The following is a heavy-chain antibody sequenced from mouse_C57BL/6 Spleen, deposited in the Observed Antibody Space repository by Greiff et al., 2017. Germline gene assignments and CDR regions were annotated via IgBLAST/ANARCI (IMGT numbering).Heavy chain of an antibody. CDR3: ARGGTTVVATGYFDY. CDR2: ISYDGSN. D-gene: IGHD1-1*01. Sequence: ESGPGLVKPSQSLSLTCSVTGYSITSGYYWNWIRQFPGNKLEWMGYISYDGSNNYNPSLKNRISITRDTSKNQFFLKLNSVTTEDTATYYCARGGTTVVATGYFDYWGKGTTLTVSS. V-gene: IGHV3-6*01. CDR1: GYSITSGYY. J-gene: IGHJ2*01.